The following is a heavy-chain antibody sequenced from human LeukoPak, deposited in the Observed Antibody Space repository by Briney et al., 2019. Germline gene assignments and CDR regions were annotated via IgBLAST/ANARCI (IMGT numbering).Heavy chain of an antibody. CDR3: AKDLYAYCSSTSCYADY. J-gene: IGHJ4*02. Sequence: GGSLRLSCAASGFTFSSYAMSWVRQAPGKGLEWVSAISGSGGSTYYADSVKGRFTISRDNSKNTLYLQMNSLRAEDTAVYYCAKDLYAYCSSTSCYADYWGQGTLVTVSS. D-gene: IGHD2-2*01. V-gene: IGHV3-23*01. CDR1: GFTFSSYA. CDR2: ISGSGGST.